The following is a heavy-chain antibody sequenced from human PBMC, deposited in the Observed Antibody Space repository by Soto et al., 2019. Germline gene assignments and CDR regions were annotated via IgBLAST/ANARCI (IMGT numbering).Heavy chain of an antibody. CDR1: GGSFSGYS. CDR2: INHSGST. CDR3: ARDKITGLFDY. D-gene: IGHD2-8*02. V-gene: IGHV4-34*01. Sequence: QVQLQQWGAGLLKPSETLSLTCAVYGGSFSGYSWTWIRQPPGTGLEWIGEINHSGSTNYNPSLKRRVTLSVYTSKNQFSLTLTSVTAADTAVYYCARDKITGLFDYWGPGNRVTVSS. J-gene: IGHJ4*02.